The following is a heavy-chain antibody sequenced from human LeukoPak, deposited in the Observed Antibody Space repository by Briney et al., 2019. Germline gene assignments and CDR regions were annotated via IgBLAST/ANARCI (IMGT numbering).Heavy chain of an antibody. CDR3: AREDWSTVVNHI. V-gene: IGHV3-9*01. CDR1: GFTFDDYA. D-gene: IGHD4-23*01. CDR2: ISWNSGSI. J-gene: IGHJ3*02. Sequence: PGGSLRLSCAASGFTFDDYAMHWVRQAPGKGLEWVSGISWNSGSIGYADSVKGRFTISRDNSKNTLYLQMNSLRAEDTAVYYCAREDWSTVVNHIWGQGTMVTVSS.